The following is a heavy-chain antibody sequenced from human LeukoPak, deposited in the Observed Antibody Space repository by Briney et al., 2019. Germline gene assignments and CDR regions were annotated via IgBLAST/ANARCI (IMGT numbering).Heavy chain of an antibody. CDR1: GFTFAKYA. V-gene: IGHV3-69-1*02. D-gene: IGHD1-26*01. J-gene: IGHJ4*02. CDR3: ARDDKWAFDY. CDR2: ISSTNDI. Sequence: GGSLRLSCAASGFTFAKYALNWFRHTPGKGLEWLSYISSTNDIYYADSVKGRFTISRDNAKQSVYLQMNSLRAEDTAVYFCARDDKWAFDYWGQGTPVTVSS.